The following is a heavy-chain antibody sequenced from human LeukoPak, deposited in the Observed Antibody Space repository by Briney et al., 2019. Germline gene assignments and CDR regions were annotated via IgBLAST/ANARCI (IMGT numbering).Heavy chain of an antibody. J-gene: IGHJ4*02. CDR1: GGSISSGGYS. CDR2: IYHSGST. D-gene: IGHD5-18*01. Sequence: SETLSLTCAVSGGSISSGGYSWSWIRQPPGKGLEWIGYIYHSGSTYYNPSLKSRVTISADTSKNQFSLTLGSVSATDTAVYYCVSPRGFSYGYFDYWGQGTLVTVSS. CDR3: VSPRGFSYGYFDY. V-gene: IGHV4-30-2*03.